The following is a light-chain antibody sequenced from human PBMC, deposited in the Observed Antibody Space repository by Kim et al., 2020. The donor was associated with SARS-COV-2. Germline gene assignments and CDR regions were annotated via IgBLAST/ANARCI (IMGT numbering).Light chain of an antibody. CDR1: QSVSSSY. Sequence: FAPGERATLSCRASQSVSSSYLAWYQLKPGQAPRLLSYGASSRATGIPDRFSGSGFGTDFTLTISRLEPEDFAVYYCQQYGSSPRTFGQGTKLEI. CDR3: QQYGSSPRT. V-gene: IGKV3-20*01. CDR2: GAS. J-gene: IGKJ2*01.